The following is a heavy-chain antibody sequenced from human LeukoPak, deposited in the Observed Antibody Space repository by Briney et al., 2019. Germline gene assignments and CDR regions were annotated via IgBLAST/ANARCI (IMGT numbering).Heavy chain of an antibody. CDR1: GYTFTGYD. J-gene: IGHJ4*02. CDR2: INPNSGGT. D-gene: IGHD3-10*01. Sequence: ASVKVSCKASGYTFTGYDMHWVRQAPGQGLEWMGWINPNSGGTTYAQKVQGRVTMTRDTSITTAYTELSRLRPDDTAVYYCARVPLHYYASGSYHFDYWGQGTLVTVSS. CDR3: ARVPLHYYASGSYHFDY. V-gene: IGHV1-2*02.